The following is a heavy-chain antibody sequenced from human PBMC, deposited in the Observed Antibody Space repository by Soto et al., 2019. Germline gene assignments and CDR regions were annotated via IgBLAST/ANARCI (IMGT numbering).Heavy chain of an antibody. J-gene: IGHJ1*01. CDR2: ISWDGGST. V-gene: IGHV3-43*01. CDR1: GFTFDDYT. D-gene: IGHD1-1*01. Sequence: HPGGSLRLSCAASGFTFDDYTMHWVRQAPGKGLEWVSLISWDGGSTYYADSVKGRFTISRDNSKNSLYLQMTSLRTEDTALYYSKKEGPPGNGGGKNSSQPGGGAPVATVP. CDR3: KKEGPPGNGGGKNSSQP.